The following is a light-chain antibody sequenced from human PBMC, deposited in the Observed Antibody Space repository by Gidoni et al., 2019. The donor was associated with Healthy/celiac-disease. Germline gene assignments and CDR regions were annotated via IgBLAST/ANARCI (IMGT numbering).Light chain of an antibody. CDR2: GAS. V-gene: IGKV3-15*01. CDR3: QQYNNWPPLT. CDR1: QSVGRN. Sequence: EIVMTQSPATLSLSPGESATLSCRASQSVGRNLAWYQQKPGQAPRLLIYGASPRATGIPARFSGSGSGTEFTLTIGSLQSEDFAVYYCQQYNNWPPLTFGGGTKVEIK. J-gene: IGKJ4*01.